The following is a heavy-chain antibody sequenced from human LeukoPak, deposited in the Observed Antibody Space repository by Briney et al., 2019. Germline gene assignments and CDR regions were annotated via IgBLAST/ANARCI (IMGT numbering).Heavy chain of an antibody. CDR2: IYYSGST. J-gene: IGHJ4*02. CDR3: ARGTPSGYYYCDF. D-gene: IGHD3-22*01. V-gene: IGHV4-59*01. CDR1: GGSISGNY. Sequence: SETLSLTCTVSGGSISGNYWSWIRQPPGKGLEWIGYIYYSGSTNYNPSLKSRVTISVDTSKNQFSLNLNSVTAADTAVYYCARGTPSGYYYCDFWGQGTLVTVSS.